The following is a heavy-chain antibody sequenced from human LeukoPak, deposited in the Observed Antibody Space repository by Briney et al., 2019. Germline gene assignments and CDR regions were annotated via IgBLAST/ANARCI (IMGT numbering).Heavy chain of an antibody. V-gene: IGHV3-11*05. CDR1: GFTFSDYY. D-gene: IGHD5-18*01. J-gene: IGHJ4*02. CDR2: ISGSSSFT. Sequence: PGGSLRLSCAASGFTFSDYYMSWVRQAPGKGLEWVSYISGSSSFTIYADSVKGRFTISRDNAKNSLYLQMNSLRADDTAVYYCARADAGQRYFDYWGQGTLVTVSS. CDR3: ARADAGQRYFDY.